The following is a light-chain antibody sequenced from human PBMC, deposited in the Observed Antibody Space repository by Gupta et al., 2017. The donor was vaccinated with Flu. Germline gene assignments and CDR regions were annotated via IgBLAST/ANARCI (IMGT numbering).Light chain of an antibody. CDR2: GIS. CDR1: QSMTTY. CDR3: QQSHSAPFT. V-gene: IGKV1-39*01. Sequence: GDRVTITCRASQSMTTYLNWYQQISGKAPKLLVHGISNLQSGVPSRFSGSGSGTDFTLTISSLQPEDSATYYCQQSHSAPFTFGPGTKVEI. J-gene: IGKJ3*01.